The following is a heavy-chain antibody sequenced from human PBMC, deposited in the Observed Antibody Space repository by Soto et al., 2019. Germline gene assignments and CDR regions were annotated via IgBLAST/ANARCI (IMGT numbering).Heavy chain of an antibody. Sequence: SETLSLTCTVSGGSISSSSYYWGWIRQPPGKGLEWMGSIYYSGSTYYNPSLKSRVTISVDTSKNQFSLKLSSVTAADTAVYYCTRRITMVRGVSRDYYSYGMDVWGQGTTVTVSS. V-gene: IGHV4-39*01. D-gene: IGHD3-10*01. J-gene: IGHJ6*02. CDR2: IYYSGST. CDR3: TRRITMVRGVSRDYYSYGMDV. CDR1: GGSISSSSYY.